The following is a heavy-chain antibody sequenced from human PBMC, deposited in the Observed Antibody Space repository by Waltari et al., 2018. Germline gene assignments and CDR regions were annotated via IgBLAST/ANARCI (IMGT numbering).Heavy chain of an antibody. D-gene: IGHD2-2*01. V-gene: IGHV4-4*07. CDR3: AGGRFCTRSSCNREPRHYFYMAL. J-gene: IGHJ6*03. Sequence: QVQLQESGQGLVKPSETLSLTCSVSNGSINNYHFNWIRQTAGKGLVWIGRIYSGGRTRYNPLLLSRCTLSVDASKIQFTLKLDSVAAAQTSVYYCAGGRFCTRSSCNREPRHYFYMALWGKGTTVTFSS. CDR1: NGSINNYH. CDR2: IYSGGRT.